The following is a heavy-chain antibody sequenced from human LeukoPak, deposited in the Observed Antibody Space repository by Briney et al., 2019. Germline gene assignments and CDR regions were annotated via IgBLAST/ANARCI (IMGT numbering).Heavy chain of an antibody. J-gene: IGHJ4*02. D-gene: IGHD3-10*01. CDR3: AKHFGPGTYYNYFVY. V-gene: IGHV3-23*01. Sequence: GGSLRLSCAASGFTFSSYAMSWVRQAPGKGLEWVSAISGSGGSTYYADSLRGRFTISRDNSKNTLFLQMNSLRAEDTAVYYCAKHFGPGTYYNYFVYWGQGTLVSVSS. CDR1: GFTFSSYA. CDR2: ISGSGGST.